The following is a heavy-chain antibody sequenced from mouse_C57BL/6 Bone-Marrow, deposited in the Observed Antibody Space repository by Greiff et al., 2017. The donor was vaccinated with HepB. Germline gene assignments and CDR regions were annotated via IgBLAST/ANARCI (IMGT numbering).Heavy chain of an antibody. Sequence: EVHLVESGPGLVKPSQSLSLTCSVTGYSITSGYYWNWIRQVPGNKLEWMGDISDDGSNNYNPSLKNRITITRDTSKNQFFLKLNSVTTEDTATYYCARGSGYYWYFDVWGTGTTVTVSS. CDR3: ARGSGYYWYFDV. D-gene: IGHD1-3*01. V-gene: IGHV3-6*01. J-gene: IGHJ1*03. CDR1: GYSITSGYY. CDR2: ISDDGSN.